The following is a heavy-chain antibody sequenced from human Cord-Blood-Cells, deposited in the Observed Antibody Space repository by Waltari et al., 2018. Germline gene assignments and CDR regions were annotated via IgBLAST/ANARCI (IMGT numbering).Heavy chain of an antibody. V-gene: IGHV4-34*01. D-gene: IGHD2-15*01. Sequence: QVQLQQWGAGLLKPSETLSLTCAVYGGSFSGYYWSWIRQPPGKGLEWIGEINHSGSTNYNPSLKSRVTISVDTSKNQCSLKLSSVTAADTAVYYCAREDAETSYFDYWGQGTLVTVSS. CDR1: GGSFSGYY. J-gene: IGHJ4*02. CDR2: INHSGST. CDR3: AREDAETSYFDY.